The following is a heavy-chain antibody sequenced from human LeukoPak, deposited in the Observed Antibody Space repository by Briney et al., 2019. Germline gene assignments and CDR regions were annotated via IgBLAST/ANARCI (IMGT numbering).Heavy chain of an antibody. J-gene: IGHJ4*02. Sequence: GGSLRLSCAASGFTFSSYSMNWVRQAPGKGLEWVSSISSSSSYIYYADSVKGRFTISRDNAKNSLYLQMNSLGAEDTAVYYCARDTSGYDWGSFDYWGQGTLVTVSS. CDR2: ISSSSSYI. V-gene: IGHV3-21*01. CDR1: GFTFSSYS. D-gene: IGHD5-12*01. CDR3: ARDTSGYDWGSFDY.